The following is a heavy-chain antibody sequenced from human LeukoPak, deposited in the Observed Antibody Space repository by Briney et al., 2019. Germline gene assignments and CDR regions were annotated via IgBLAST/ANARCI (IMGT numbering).Heavy chain of an antibody. CDR1: GGSFSGYY. CDR3: ARSGYDSSGYCIDY. J-gene: IGHJ4*02. D-gene: IGHD3-22*01. CDR2: INHSGST. V-gene: IGHV4-34*01. Sequence: SETLSLTXAVYGGSFSGYYWSWIRQPPGKGLEWIGEINHSGSTNYNPSLKSRVTISVDTSKNQFSLKLSSVTAADTAVYYCARSGYDSSGYCIDYWGQGTLVTVSS.